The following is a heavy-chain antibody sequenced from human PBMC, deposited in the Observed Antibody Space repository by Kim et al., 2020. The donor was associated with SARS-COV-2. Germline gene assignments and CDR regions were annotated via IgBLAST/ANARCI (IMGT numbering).Heavy chain of an antibody. D-gene: IGHD3-22*01. Sequence: QKLQGRVTMTTDTSTSTAYMELRSLSSDDTAVYYCARDTYYYDSSGFFDYWGQGTLVTVSS. V-gene: IGHV1-18*01. J-gene: IGHJ4*02. CDR3: ARDTYYYDSSGFFDY.